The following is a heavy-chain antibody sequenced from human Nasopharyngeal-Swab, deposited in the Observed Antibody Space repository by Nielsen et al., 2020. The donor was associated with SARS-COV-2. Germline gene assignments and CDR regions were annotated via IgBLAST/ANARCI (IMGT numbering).Heavy chain of an antibody. J-gene: IGHJ4*02. V-gene: IGHV3-74*01. CDR3: ASDLSGRDDF. CDR2: TDEYGTTI. Sequence: GGSLRLSCAASGFTFSSHWMHWVRQAPGKGLVWVSRTDEYGTTINYADSVKGRFAISRDNAKNTLYLQMNSLRADDTAMYYCASDLSGRDDFWGQGTLVTVAS. D-gene: IGHD6-19*01. CDR1: GFTFSSHW.